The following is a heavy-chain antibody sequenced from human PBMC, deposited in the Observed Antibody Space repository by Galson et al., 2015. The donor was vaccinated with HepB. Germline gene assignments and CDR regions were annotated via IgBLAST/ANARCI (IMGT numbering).Heavy chain of an antibody. J-gene: IGHJ4*02. CDR1: GGSISSGDYS. CDR2: IYRTGST. Sequence: LSLTCIVSGGSISSGDYSWSWVRQPPGRGLEWIGYIYRTGSTYYNPSLMSRVTMSVDTSKNQFSLILYSVTAADTAVYYCARAPNGVGVDYWGQGTLVTVSS. CDR3: ARAPNGVGVDY. V-gene: IGHV4-30-4*01. D-gene: IGHD1-1*01.